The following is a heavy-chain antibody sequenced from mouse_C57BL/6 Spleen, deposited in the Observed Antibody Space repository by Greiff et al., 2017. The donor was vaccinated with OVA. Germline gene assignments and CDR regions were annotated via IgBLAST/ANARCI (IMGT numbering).Heavy chain of an antibody. CDR2: INPGSGGT. J-gene: IGHJ1*03. Sequence: QVQLQQSGPELVRPGTSVKVSCKASGYAFTNYMIEWVKQRPGQGFEWIGLINPGSGGTSYNEKFKGKATLTADKSSSTAYMELRSLTSEDPGVYSGDRAYYYCSSYGEFAVWGTGTLVTVSA. CDR1: GYAFTNYM. V-gene: IGHV1-54*01. D-gene: IGHD1-1*01. CDR3: DRAYYYCSSYGEFAV.